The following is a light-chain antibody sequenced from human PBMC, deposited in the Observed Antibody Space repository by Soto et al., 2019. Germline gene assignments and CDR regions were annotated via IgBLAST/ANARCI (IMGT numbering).Light chain of an antibody. J-gene: IGKJ1*01. V-gene: IGKV1-5*03. CDR1: ESISSW. CDR2: KAS. Sequence: DIQMTQSPSTLSASVGDRVTITCRASESISSWLAWYQQKPGKAPKLLIYKASNLQSGVPSRFSGSGSGTEFTLTISSLQPDDFATYYCQQYHSYRTFGQGTKVEIK. CDR3: QQYHSYRT.